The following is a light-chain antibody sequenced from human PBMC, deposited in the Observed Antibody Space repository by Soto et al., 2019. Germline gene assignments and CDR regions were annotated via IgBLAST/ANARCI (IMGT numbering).Light chain of an antibody. CDR2: DAS. J-gene: IGKJ1*01. CDR1: QSVSSY. V-gene: IGKV3-11*01. CDR3: QQYGSSPWT. Sequence: IVLTQSPATLSLSPGERATLSCRASQSVSSYLAWYQQKPGQAPRLLIYDASNRATGIPARFSGSGSGTDFTLTISRLEPEDFVIYYCQQYGSSPWTFGQGTKVDIK.